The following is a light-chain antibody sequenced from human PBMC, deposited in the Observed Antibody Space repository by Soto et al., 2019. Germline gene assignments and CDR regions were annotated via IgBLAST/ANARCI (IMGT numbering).Light chain of an antibody. CDR1: QSVSSSY. CDR3: QHYDNSFLT. J-gene: IGKJ4*01. Sequence: EIVLTQSPGTLSFSPGERATLSCRASQSVSSSYLACYQQKPGQAPRLLIYGASTRATGIPYKFSGSASGTDFSLTISRLEPEDFSVYYCQHYDNSFLTFGGGTKVEIK. CDR2: GAS. V-gene: IGKV3-20*01.